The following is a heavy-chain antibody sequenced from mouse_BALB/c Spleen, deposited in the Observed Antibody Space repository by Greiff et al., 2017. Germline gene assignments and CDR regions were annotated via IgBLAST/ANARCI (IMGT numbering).Heavy chain of an antibody. D-gene: IGHD2-1*01. Sequence: QVQLKESGPGLVAPSQSLSITCTASGFSLTSYDISWIRQPPGKGLEWLGVIWTGGGTNYNSAFMSRLSISKDNSKSQVFLKMNSLQTDDTAIYYCVREYGNSRPSGFAYWGQGTLVTVSA. CDR2: IWTGGGT. CDR1: GFSLTSYD. J-gene: IGHJ3*01. V-gene: IGHV2-9-2*01. CDR3: VREYGNSRPSGFAY.